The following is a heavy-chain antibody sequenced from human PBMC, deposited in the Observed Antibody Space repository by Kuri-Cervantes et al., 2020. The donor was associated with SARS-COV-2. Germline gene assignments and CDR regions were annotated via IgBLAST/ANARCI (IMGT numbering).Heavy chain of an antibody. CDR1: GYSISSGYY. J-gene: IGHJ6*02. V-gene: IGHV4-38-2*01. CDR3: ARVRGYSYGPLYYYNGMDV. CDR2: INHSGST. Sequence: ESLKISCAVSGYSISSGYYWGWIRQPPGKGLEWIGEINHSGSTNYNPSLKSRVTISVDTSKNQFSLKLSSVTAADTAVYYCARVRGYSYGPLYYYNGMDVWGRGTTVTVSS. D-gene: IGHD5-18*01.